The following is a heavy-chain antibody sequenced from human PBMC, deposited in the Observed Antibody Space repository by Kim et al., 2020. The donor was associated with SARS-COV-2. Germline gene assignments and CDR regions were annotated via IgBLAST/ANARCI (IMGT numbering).Heavy chain of an antibody. CDR2: TYFKSKWYN. CDR3: ARSTRGGFDY. Sequence: SQTLSLTCAISGDSVSSNSVAWNWIRQSPSRGLEWLGKTYFKSKWYNDYAVSLKSRITINPDTSKNQFSLQLNSVTPEDTALYYCARSTRGGFDYWGQGTLATVSS. D-gene: IGHD5-12*01. J-gene: IGHJ4*02. CDR1: GDSVSSNSVA. V-gene: IGHV6-1*01.